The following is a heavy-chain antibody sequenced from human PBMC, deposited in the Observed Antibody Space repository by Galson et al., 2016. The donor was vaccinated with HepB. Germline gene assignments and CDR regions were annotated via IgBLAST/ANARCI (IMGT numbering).Heavy chain of an antibody. V-gene: IGHV3-30-3*02. CDR2: ISYDGSNT. CDR3: AKIHLAYCGGDCYLFDY. D-gene: IGHD2-21*01. J-gene: IGHJ4*02. Sequence: SLRLSCAASGFTFRSYIFHWVRQSPGKGLEWVAAISYDGSNTFYADSVKGRFTIYRDNSKNTLYLQMNSLRAEDTAVYYCAKIHLAYCGGDCYLFDYWGQGTLVTVSS. CDR1: GFTFRSYI.